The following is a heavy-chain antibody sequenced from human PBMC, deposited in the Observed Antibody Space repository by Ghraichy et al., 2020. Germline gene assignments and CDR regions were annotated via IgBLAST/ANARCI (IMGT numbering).Heavy chain of an antibody. J-gene: IGHJ3*01. CDR1: GDSISRSRSH. CDR2: VSSSGST. CDR3: ARDVQWELLSAAFDL. D-gene: IGHD1-26*01. Sequence: SETLSLTCTVSGDSISRSRSHWSWIRQPAGKGLDWIGRVSSSGSTIYNPSLGNRVSISMDTSKNHFSLNLRSVTATDTARYYCARDVQWELLSAAFDLWGNGTMVTVSS. V-gene: IGHV4-61*02.